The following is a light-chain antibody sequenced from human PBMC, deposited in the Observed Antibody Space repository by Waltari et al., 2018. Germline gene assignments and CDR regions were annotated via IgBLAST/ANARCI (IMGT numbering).Light chain of an antibody. V-gene: IGKV1-39*01. CDR1: QSISTH. J-gene: IGKJ3*01. CDR3: QQSYNTPRT. Sequence: DIQMTQSPSSLSASVGDRVSITCRASQSISTHLNWYQQKPGKAPKLLIYAASNLQSGVPSRFSGRGSETEFTLTISSLQPEDFAVYYCQQSYNTPRTFGPGTKVDIK. CDR2: AAS.